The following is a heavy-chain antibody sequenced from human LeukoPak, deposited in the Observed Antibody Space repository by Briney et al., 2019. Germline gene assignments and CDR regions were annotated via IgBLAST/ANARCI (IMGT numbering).Heavy chain of an antibody. CDR2: IYPGDSDT. CDR3: ARQVGAPHTFDY. D-gene: IGHD1-26*01. CDR1: GYSFTTYW. J-gene: IGHJ4*02. V-gene: IGHV5-51*01. Sequence: GESLKISCKGSGYSFTTYWIAWVRQMPGKGLEWMGIIYPGDSDTRYSPSFQGQVTISADKSITTAYLQWSSLTASDTAMYYCARQVGAPHTFDYWGQGTLVTVSS.